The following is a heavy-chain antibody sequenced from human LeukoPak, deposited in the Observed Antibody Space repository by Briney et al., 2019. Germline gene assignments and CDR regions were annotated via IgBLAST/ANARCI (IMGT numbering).Heavy chain of an antibody. V-gene: IGHV3-69-1*01. Sequence: GGSLRLSCAASGFTFSNFAMTWVRQAPRKGLEWVSSIVGSSSTYYADSLKGRFTISRDNAKNSLYLQMNSLRAEDTAVYYCARIGAGSSRDYWGQGTLVTVSS. CDR2: IVGSSST. CDR3: ARIGAGSSRDY. J-gene: IGHJ4*02. D-gene: IGHD6-13*01. CDR1: GFTFSNFA.